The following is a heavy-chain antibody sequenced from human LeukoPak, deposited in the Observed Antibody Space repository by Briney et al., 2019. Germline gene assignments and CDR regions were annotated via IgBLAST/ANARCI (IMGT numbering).Heavy chain of an antibody. CDR2: IKSKTDGGTT. V-gene: IGHV3-15*01. CDR3: TTEDIVATIWDY. D-gene: IGHD5-12*01. CDR1: GFTFSNAW. Sequence: GGSLRLSCAASGFTFSNAWMSWVRQAPGKGLEWVGRIKSKTDGGTTDYAAPVKGRFTISRDDSKNTLYLQMNSLKTEDTAVYYCTTEDIVATIWDYWGQGTLVTVSS. J-gene: IGHJ4*02.